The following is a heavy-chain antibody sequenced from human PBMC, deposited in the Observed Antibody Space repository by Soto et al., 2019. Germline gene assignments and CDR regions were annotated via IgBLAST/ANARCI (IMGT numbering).Heavy chain of an antibody. CDR2: ISAYNGNT. D-gene: IGHD4-17*01. Sequence: GASVKVSCKASGYTFTSYGISWVRQAPGQGLEWMGWISAYNGNTNYAQKLQGRVTMTTDTSTSTAYMELRSLRSDDTAVYYCARAYYDYGDYYFDYWGQGTLVTVSS. CDR3: ARAYYDYGDYYFDY. CDR1: GYTFTSYG. J-gene: IGHJ4*02. V-gene: IGHV1-18*01.